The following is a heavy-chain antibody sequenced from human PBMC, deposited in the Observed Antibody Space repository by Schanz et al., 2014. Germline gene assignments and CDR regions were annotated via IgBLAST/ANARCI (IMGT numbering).Heavy chain of an antibody. J-gene: IGHJ4*02. V-gene: IGHV3-23*01. CDR2: LSGSGGST. Sequence: EVQLLESGGGLVQPGGSLRLSCAASGFTFSSYAMSWVRQAPGKGLEWVSALSGSGGSTYYADSVKGRFTISRDNTKNTLYLQMNSLRAEDTAVYYCAKQIHCDILTVTRNWGQGTLVTVSS. CDR1: GFTFSSYA. D-gene: IGHD3-9*01. CDR3: AKQIHCDILTVTRN.